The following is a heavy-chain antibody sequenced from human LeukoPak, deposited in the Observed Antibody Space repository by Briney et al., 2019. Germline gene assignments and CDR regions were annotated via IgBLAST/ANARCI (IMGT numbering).Heavy chain of an antibody. J-gene: IGHJ4*02. CDR3: ARYYCSGGSCYFDY. V-gene: IGHV4-4*09. Sequence: SETLSLTCTVSGGSISSYYWSWIRQPPGKGLEWIGYIYTSGSTNYNPSLKSRVTISVDTSKNQFSLKLSSVTAADTAVYYCARYYCSGGSCYFDYWGQGTLVTVSS. CDR2: IYTSGST. D-gene: IGHD2-15*01. CDR1: GGSISSYY.